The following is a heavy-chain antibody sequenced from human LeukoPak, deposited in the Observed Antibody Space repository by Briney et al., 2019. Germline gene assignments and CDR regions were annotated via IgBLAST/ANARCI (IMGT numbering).Heavy chain of an antibody. J-gene: IGHJ5*02. Sequence: PSETLSLTCTVSGGSIRSYYWTWIRQPPGKGLEWIGYIYYSGSTNYNPSLKSRVTISVDTSKNQFSLKMTSVTAADTAVYYCARQAGVSGWPGALVPDNWLDPWGQGTLVTVSS. CDR2: IYYSGST. D-gene: IGHD2-2*01. CDR1: GGSIRSYY. CDR3: ARQAGVSGWPGALVPDNWLDP. V-gene: IGHV4-59*08.